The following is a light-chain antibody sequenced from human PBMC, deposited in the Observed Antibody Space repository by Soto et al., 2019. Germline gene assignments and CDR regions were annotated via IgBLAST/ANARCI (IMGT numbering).Light chain of an antibody. V-gene: IGKV3-15*01. Sequence: EIVMTQSPATLSVSPGERATLSCRASQSVSSNLAWYQQKPGQAPRLLIYGASTRATGIPARFSGSGSGTEFTLTISSLQSEDFATYYCQQANSFPLTFGPGTKVDI. CDR1: QSVSSN. J-gene: IGKJ3*01. CDR3: QQANSFPLT. CDR2: GAS.